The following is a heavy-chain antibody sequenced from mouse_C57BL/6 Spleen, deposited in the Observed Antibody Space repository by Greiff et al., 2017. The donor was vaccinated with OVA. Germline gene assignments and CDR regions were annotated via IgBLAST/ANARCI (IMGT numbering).Heavy chain of an antibody. CDR1: GYAFSSSW. CDR2: IYPGDGDP. CDR3: ARERGYAMDY. Sequence: QVQLQQSGPELVKPGASVKISCKASGYAFSSSWMNWVKQRPGTGLEWIGRIYPGDGDPNYNGKFKGKATLTADKSSSTAYMQLSSLTSEDSAVYFCARERGYAMDYWGQGTSVTVSS. V-gene: IGHV1-82*01. J-gene: IGHJ4*01.